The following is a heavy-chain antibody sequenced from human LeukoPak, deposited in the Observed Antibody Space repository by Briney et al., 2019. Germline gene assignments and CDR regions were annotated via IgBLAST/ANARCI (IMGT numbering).Heavy chain of an antibody. CDR1: GFTVSSNY. Sequence: GGSLRLSCAASGFTVSSNYMSWVRQAPGKGLEWVSVIYSGGSTYYADSVKGRFTISRHNSKNTLYLQMNSLRAEDTAVYYCARDVPLGYYYGMDVWGQGTTVTVSS. D-gene: IGHD3-16*01. CDR3: ARDVPLGYYYGMDV. CDR2: IYSGGST. V-gene: IGHV3-53*04. J-gene: IGHJ6*02.